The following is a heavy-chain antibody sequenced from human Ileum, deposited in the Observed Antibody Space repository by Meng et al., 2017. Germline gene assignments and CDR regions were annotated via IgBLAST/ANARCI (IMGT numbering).Heavy chain of an antibody. V-gene: IGHV4-4*02. D-gene: IGHD3-22*01. CDR1: GTW. J-gene: IGHJ4*02. CDR3: ATSNDRDVYYLGY. CDR2: IFQSGRT. Sequence: QVQLQESGPRLLKPSGTLSLTCAVSGTWWSWVRQPPGKGLEWIGEIFQSGRTNYNPSLKSRVTISIDKSKSQISLQLSAVTAADTAVYSCATSNDRDVYYLGYWGQGTLVTVSS.